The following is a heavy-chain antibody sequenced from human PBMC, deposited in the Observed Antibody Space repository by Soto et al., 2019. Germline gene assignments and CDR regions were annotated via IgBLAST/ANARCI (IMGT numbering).Heavy chain of an antibody. V-gene: IGHV4-59*12. D-gene: IGHD5-18*01. J-gene: IGHJ6*02. CDR3: ARDSYGYDYYYGMDV. CDR1: GASISSYY. Sequence: SETLSLTCTVSGASISSYYWSWIRQPPGKGLEWIGYIYYSGTTNYNPSLKSRVTISVDTSKNQVSLKLTSVTAADTAVYYCARDSYGYDYYYGMDVWGQGTTVT. CDR2: IYYSGTT.